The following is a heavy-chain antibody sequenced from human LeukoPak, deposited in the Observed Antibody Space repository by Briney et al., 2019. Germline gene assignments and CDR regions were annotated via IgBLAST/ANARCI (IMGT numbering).Heavy chain of an antibody. CDR1: GDTFTSDG. V-gene: IGHV1-18*01. D-gene: IGHD3-22*01. CDR2: ISAYNGNT. CDR3: ARDIRPTYYYDSSGSDY. J-gene: IGHJ4*02. Sequence: ASVKVSCKASGDTFTSDGISWVRQAPGQGLEWMGWISAYNGNTNYAQKLQGRVTMTTDTSTSTAYMELRSLRSDDTAVYYCARDIRPTYYYDSSGSDYWGQGTLVTVSS.